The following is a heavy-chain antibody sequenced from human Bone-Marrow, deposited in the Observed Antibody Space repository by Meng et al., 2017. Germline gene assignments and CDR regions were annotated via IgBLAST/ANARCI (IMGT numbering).Heavy chain of an antibody. J-gene: IGHJ4*02. Sequence: SETLSLTCAVYGGSFSGYYWSWIRQPPGKGLEWIGEINHSGSTNYNPSLKSRVTISVDTSKNQFSLKLSSVTAADTAVYYCATRNYGSGHRVDYWGQGTLVTVSS. CDR1: GGSFSGYY. V-gene: IGHV4-34*01. D-gene: IGHD3-10*01. CDR3: ATRNYGSGHRVDY. CDR2: INHSGST.